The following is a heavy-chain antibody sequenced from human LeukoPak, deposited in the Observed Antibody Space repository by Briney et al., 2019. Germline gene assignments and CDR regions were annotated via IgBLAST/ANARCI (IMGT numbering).Heavy chain of an antibody. CDR2: IYYSGST. J-gene: IGHJ4*02. CDR3: ARDLYSNYDFWSGFDY. CDR1: GGSISSGDYY. Sequence: TLSLTCTVSGGSISSGDYYWSWIRQPPGKGLEWIGYIYYSGSTYYNPSLKSRVTIPVDTSKNQFSLKLSSVTAADTAVYYRARDLYSNYDFWSGFDYWGQGTLVTVSS. V-gene: IGHV4-30-4*01. D-gene: IGHD3-3*01.